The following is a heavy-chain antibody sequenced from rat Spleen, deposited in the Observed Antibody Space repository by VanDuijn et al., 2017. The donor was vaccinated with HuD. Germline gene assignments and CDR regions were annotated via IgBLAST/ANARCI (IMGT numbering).Heavy chain of an antibody. CDR2: MWGGGTT. CDR1: GFSLTDYS. Sequence: VQLKESGPGLVQPSQTLSLTCTVSGFSLTDYSVHWVRLPPGKGLEWMGVMWGGGTTTYNSALKSRLSISRDTSKSQVFLKMSSLQTEDTAIYYCTRSWGGYSRDYFDYWGQGVMVTVSS. V-gene: IGHV2S63*01. J-gene: IGHJ2*01. CDR3: TRSWGGYSRDYFDY. D-gene: IGHD1-11*01.